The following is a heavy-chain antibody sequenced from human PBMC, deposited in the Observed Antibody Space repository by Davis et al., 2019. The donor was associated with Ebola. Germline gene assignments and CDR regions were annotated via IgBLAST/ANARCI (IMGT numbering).Heavy chain of an antibody. CDR1: GYTFTSYA. CDR2: ISAYNGNT. V-gene: IGHV1-18*01. D-gene: IGHD1-26*01. CDR3: ARGGGRYDVYYYGMDV. Sequence: ASVKVSCKASGYTFTSYAMHWVRQAPGQRLEWMGWISAYNGNTNYAQKPQGRVTMTTDTSTSTAYMELRSLRSDDTAVYYCARGGGRYDVYYYGMDVWGQGTTVTVSS. J-gene: IGHJ6*02.